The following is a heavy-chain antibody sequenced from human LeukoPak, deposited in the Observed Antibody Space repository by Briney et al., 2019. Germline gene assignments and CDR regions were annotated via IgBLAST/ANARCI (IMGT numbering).Heavy chain of an antibody. CDR2: ISWNSGSI. D-gene: IGHD6-13*01. CDR1: GFTFDDYA. J-gene: IGHJ4*02. CDR3: AKGAAAAGFFDY. Sequence: GRSLRLSCAASGFTFDDYAMHWVRHAPGKGLEWVSGISWNSGSIGYADSVKGRFTISRDNAKNSLYLQMNSLRAEDTALYYCAKGAAAAGFFDYWGQGTLVTVSS. V-gene: IGHV3-9*01.